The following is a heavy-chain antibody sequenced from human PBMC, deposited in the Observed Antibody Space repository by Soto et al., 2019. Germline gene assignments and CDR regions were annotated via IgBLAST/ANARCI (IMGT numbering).Heavy chain of an antibody. CDR3: ARWRYVYSFDY. CDR1: GGSISSYY. V-gene: IGHV4-59*01. J-gene: IGHJ4*02. D-gene: IGHD5-18*01. CDR2: IYYSGST. Sequence: QVQLQESGPGLVKPSETLSLTCTVSGGSISSYYWSWIRQPPGKGLEWLGYIYYSGSTNYNPSLKSRVTISVDTSKNQFSLKLSSVTAADTAVYYCARWRYVYSFDYWGQGTLVTVSS.